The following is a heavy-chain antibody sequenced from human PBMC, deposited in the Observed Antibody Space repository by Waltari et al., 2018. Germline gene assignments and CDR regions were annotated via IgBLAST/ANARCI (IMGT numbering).Heavy chain of an antibody. V-gene: IGHV4-34*01. Sequence: PGKGLEWIGEINNSGSTNYNPSLKSRVNISVDTSKNQFSLKLSSVTAADTAVYYCARTKRGYSSSWYFDYWGQGTLVTVSS. CDR3: ARTKRGYSSSWYFDY. D-gene: IGHD6-13*01. J-gene: IGHJ4*02. CDR2: INNSGST.